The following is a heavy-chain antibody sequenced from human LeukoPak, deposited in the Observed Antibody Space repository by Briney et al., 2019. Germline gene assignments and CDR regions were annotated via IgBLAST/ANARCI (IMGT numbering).Heavy chain of an antibody. CDR3: ARAMATLELMPGFDY. CDR2: ISRSGSTI. V-gene: IGHV3-48*03. CDR1: GFTFSSYE. J-gene: IGHJ4*02. Sequence: GGPLRLSCAASGFTFSSYEMNWVRQAPGKGLEWVSYISRSGSTIYYADSVKGRFTISRDNAKNSLYLQMNSLRAEDTTVYYCARAMATLELMPGFDYWGQGTLVTVSS. D-gene: IGHD5-24*01.